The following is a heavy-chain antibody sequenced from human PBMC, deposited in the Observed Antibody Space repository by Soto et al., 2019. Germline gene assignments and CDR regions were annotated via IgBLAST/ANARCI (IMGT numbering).Heavy chain of an antibody. Sequence: QVQLVESGGGVVQPGRSLRLSCAASGFTFSSYAMHWVRKAPGKGLEWVAVISYDGSNKYYADSVKGRFTISRDNSKNTLYLQMNSLRAEDTAVYYCARDYYDFWSGYYTPFGYWGQGTLVTVSS. V-gene: IGHV3-30-3*01. CDR2: ISYDGSNK. J-gene: IGHJ4*02. CDR1: GFTFSSYA. CDR3: ARDYYDFWSGYYTPFGY. D-gene: IGHD3-3*01.